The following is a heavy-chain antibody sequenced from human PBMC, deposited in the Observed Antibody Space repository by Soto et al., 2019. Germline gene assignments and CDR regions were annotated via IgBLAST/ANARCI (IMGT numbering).Heavy chain of an antibody. Sequence: SETLSLTCTVSGGSISTYYWGWIRQPPGKRLEWIGYIYYSGSTNYNPSLKSRVTISVDTSKNQFSLKLSSVTAADTAVYYCARDPANSGYEIDYWGQGTLVTVSS. V-gene: IGHV4-59*12. D-gene: IGHD5-12*01. CDR2: IYYSGST. CDR3: ARDPANSGYEIDY. CDR1: GGSISTYY. J-gene: IGHJ4*02.